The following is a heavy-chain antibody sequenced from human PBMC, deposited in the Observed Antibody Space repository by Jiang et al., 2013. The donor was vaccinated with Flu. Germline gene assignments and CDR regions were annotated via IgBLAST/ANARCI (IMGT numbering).Heavy chain of an antibody. D-gene: IGHD6-13*01. CDR1: GYTFTSYY. Sequence: QLVESGAEVKKPGASVKVSCKASGYTFTSYYMHWVRQAPGQGLEWMGIINPSGGSTSYAQKFQGRVTMTRDTSTSTVYMELSSLRSEDTAVYYCARDRPDFRSIAAAGIEAGWFDPWGQGTLVTVSS. J-gene: IGHJ5*02. CDR2: INPSGGST. CDR3: ARDRPDFRSIAAAGIEAGWFDP. V-gene: IGHV1-46*01.